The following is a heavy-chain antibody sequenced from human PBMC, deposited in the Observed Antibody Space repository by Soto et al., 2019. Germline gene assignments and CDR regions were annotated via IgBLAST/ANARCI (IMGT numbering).Heavy chain of an antibody. CDR2: INPSGGST. J-gene: IGHJ4*02. CDR3: ARVYCSGGSCYSSDY. V-gene: IGHV1-46*03. Sequence: QVQLVQSGAEVKKPGASVKVSCKASGYTFTSYYMHWVRQAPGQGVEWMGIINPSGGSTSYAQKFQGTVTMTRDPSTSTVYMELSSLRSEDTAVYYCARVYCSGGSCYSSDYWGQGTLVTVSS. D-gene: IGHD2-15*01. CDR1: GYTFTSYY.